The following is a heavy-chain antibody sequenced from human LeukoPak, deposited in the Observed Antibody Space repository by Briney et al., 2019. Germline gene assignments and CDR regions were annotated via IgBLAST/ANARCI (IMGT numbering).Heavy chain of an antibody. Sequence: ASVKVSCKASGGTFSSYAISWVRQAPGQGLEWMGRIIPIFGIANYAQKFQGRATITADKSTSTAYMELSSLRSEDTAVYYCARTPKDYYDSSGYYGWFDPWGQGTLVTVSS. D-gene: IGHD3-22*01. V-gene: IGHV1-69*04. CDR2: IIPIFGIA. J-gene: IGHJ5*02. CDR3: ARTPKDYYDSSGYYGWFDP. CDR1: GGTFSSYA.